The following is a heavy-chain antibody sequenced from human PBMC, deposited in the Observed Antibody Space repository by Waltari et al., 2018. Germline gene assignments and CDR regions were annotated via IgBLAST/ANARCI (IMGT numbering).Heavy chain of an antibody. D-gene: IGHD5-12*01. CDR1: GGSVSNGGYY. CDR3: ARDFGSGYDFDY. Sequence: QVQLQESGPGLVKPSETLSLTCTVSGGSVSNGGYYWSWIRQPPGKGLALIGYIYYSGSTNYNPSLKSRVTISIDTSKNQFSLKLSSVTAADTAVYYCARDFGSGYDFDYWGQGILVTVSS. J-gene: IGHJ4*02. CDR2: IYYSGST. V-gene: IGHV4-61*08.